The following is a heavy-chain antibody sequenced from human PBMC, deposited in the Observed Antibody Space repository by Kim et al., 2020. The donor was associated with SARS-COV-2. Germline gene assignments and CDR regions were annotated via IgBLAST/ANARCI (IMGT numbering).Heavy chain of an antibody. CDR3: ARGSVGATHYFDY. CDR2: ISEDGSNR. CDR1: GFTFSTYV. Sequence: GGSLRLSCAASGFTFSTYVMHWVRQAPGKGLEGVAVISEDGSNRYYGDSVKGRSTISRDNSKNTLYLQVNSLRAEDTTVYYCARGSVGATHYFDYWGQGALVTVSS. J-gene: IGHJ4*02. D-gene: IGHD1-26*01. V-gene: IGHV3-30*03.